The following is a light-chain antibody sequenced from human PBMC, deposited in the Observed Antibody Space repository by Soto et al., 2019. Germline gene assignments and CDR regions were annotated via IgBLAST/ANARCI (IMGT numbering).Light chain of an antibody. CDR1: QTITRSF. J-gene: IGKJ1*01. CDR3: HQYGGSPWT. Sequence: EIVLTQSPGTLSLSAGERATLSCRASQTITRSFLAWYQQKRGQAPRLVIYGASSRAAGIPERFSGSASGTDFTLTISRLEPEDFAVYYCHQYGGSPWTFGQGTKWIS. CDR2: GAS. V-gene: IGKV3-20*01.